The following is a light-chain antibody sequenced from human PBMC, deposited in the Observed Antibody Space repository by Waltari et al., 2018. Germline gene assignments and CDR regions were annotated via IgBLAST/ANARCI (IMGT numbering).Light chain of an antibody. CDR1: SGSVSTSHY. V-gene: IGLV8-61*01. CDR2: STF. Sequence: QTVVTQEPSFSVSPGGTVTLTCGLSSGSVSTSHYPSWSQQTPGQAPRTLIYSTFTRSSGVPDRFAGSIVGNKAALTITGAQADDESEFYCGLYLGSGIGVFGGGTRMTVL. J-gene: IGLJ3*02. CDR3: GLYLGSGIGV.